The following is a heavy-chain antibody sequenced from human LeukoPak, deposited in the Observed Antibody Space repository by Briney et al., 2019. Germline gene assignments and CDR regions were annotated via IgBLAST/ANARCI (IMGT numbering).Heavy chain of an antibody. CDR3: AKDRRIAVAGDASDI. Sequence: GGSLRLSCAASGFTFSSYGMHWVRQAPGKGLEWVAVISYDGSNKYYADSVKGRFTISRDNSKNTLYLQMNSLRAEDTAVYYCAKDRRIAVAGDASDIWGQGTMVTVSS. J-gene: IGHJ3*02. CDR2: ISYDGSNK. CDR1: GFTFSSYG. V-gene: IGHV3-30*18. D-gene: IGHD6-19*01.